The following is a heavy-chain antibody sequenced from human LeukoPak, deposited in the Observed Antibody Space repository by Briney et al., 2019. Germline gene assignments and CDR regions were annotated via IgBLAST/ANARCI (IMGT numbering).Heavy chain of an antibody. CDR3: ARVKGSSGWYGVDY. V-gene: IGHV1-24*01. CDR2: FDPEDGET. D-gene: IGHD6-19*01. J-gene: IGHJ4*02. Sequence: ASVKVSCKVSGYTLTELSMHWVRQAPGKGLEWMGGFDPEDGETIYAQKFQGRVTMTEDTSTDTAYMELSSLRSDDTAVYYCARVKGSSGWYGVDYWGQGTLVTVSS. CDR1: GYTLTELS.